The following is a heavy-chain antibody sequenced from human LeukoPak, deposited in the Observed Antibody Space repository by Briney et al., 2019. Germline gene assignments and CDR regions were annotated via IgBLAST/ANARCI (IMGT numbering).Heavy chain of an antibody. CDR1: GFTVNNDY. V-gene: IGHV3-66*04. CDR2: IYSGGNT. J-gene: IGHJ5*02. CDR3: ARHDWFDP. Sequence: XGSLSXXCVVSGFTVNNDYMSWVRQAPGRGLEWVSVIYSGGNTYYTDSVKGRFTISRDISKNTVYLQMKRLRVEDTAVYYCARHDWFDPWGRGTLVTVSS.